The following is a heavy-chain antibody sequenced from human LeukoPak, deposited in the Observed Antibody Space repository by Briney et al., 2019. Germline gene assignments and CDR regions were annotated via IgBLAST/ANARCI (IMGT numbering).Heavy chain of an antibody. CDR2: ISSSSSYI. CDR3: ARDMVRAVAGKDY. V-gene: IGHV3-21*01. J-gene: IGHJ4*02. CDR1: GFTFSSYS. Sequence: GGSLRLSCAASGFTFSSYSMNWVRQAPGKGLEWVSSISSSSSYIYYADSVKGRFTISRDNAKNSLYLQMNSLRAEDTAVYYCARDMVRAVAGKDYWGQGTLVTVSS. D-gene: IGHD6-19*01.